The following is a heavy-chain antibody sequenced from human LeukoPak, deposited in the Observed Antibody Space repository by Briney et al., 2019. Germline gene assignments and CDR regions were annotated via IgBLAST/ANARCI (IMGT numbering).Heavy chain of an antibody. CDR1: GFTFSSYG. D-gene: IGHD6-19*01. V-gene: IGHV3-33*06. Sequence: GGSLRLSCAASGFTFSSYGMHWVRQAPGKGLDWVAVIWYDGSNKYYADSVKGRFTISRDNSKNTLYLQMNSLRAEDTAVYYCAKDRGIAVAGIYDYWGQGTLVTVSS. CDR2: IWYDGSNK. J-gene: IGHJ4*02. CDR3: AKDRGIAVAGIYDY.